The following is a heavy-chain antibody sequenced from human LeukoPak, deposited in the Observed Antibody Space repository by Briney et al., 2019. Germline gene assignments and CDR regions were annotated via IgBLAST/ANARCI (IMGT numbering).Heavy chain of an antibody. CDR2: ISGSGGST. CDR1: GFTFTTYA. V-gene: IGHV3-23*01. J-gene: IGHJ2*01. D-gene: IGHD2-2*01. Sequence: GGSLRLSCAAAGFTFTTYAISCVSQAPGKGLGWVSSISGSGGSTYSPDSVKGRFTISRDNSKNTLYLQMNSLRAEETAVYYDDKGGYWCSTLSWLYWYFDLWGRGALVTVSS. CDR3: DKGGYWCSTLSWLYWYFDL.